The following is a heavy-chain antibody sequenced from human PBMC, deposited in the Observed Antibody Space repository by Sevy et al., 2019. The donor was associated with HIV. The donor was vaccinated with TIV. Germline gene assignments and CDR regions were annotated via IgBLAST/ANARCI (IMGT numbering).Heavy chain of an antibody. CDR3: ARGLGVVTAIPHGISYWFDP. Sequence: SETLSLTCAVSGYSISSGYYWGWIRQPPGKGLEWIGSIYHSGSTYYNPSLKSRVTISVDTSKNQFSLKLSSVTAADTAVYYCARGLGVVTAIPHGISYWFDPWGQGTLVTVSS. V-gene: IGHV4-38-2*01. D-gene: IGHD2-21*02. J-gene: IGHJ5*02. CDR1: GYSISSGYY. CDR2: IYHSGST.